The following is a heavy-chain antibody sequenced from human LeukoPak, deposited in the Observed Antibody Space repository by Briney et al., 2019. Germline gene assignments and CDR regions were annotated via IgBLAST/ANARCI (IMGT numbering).Heavy chain of an antibody. J-gene: IGHJ4*02. Sequence: PGGSLRLSCAASGFTFSNYWMNWVRQAPGKGLEWVANIKQDGSEKYYVDSVEGRFIISRDNAKNSLYLQMNSLRAEDTAVYYCARTHTTFFDYWGQGTLVTVSS. CDR1: GFTFSNYW. V-gene: IGHV3-7*03. D-gene: IGHD1-1*01. CDR3: ARTHTTFFDY. CDR2: IKQDGSEK.